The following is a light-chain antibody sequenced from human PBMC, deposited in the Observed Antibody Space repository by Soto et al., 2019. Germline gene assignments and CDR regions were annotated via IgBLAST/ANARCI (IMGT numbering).Light chain of an antibody. CDR2: GAS. CDR3: QESDSSLWGT. V-gene: IGKV1-39*01. Sequence: DIQMTQSPSSLSASVGDRVTITCQTSQNVNTYLNWYQQKPGKAPKLLIYGASNLRSGVPLRFSGSGSGTDFTLTTSSLEPEDFATYYCQESDSSLWGTCGQGTKVDIK. CDR1: QNVNTY. J-gene: IGKJ1*01.